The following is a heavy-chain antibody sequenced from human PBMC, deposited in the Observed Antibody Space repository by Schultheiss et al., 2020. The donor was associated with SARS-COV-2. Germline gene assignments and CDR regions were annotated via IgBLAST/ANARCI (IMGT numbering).Heavy chain of an antibody. V-gene: IGHV4-31*03. CDR2: IYYSGST. CDR1: GGSISSGGYY. CDR3: ARDGSSGYYYF. Sequence: SETLSLTCTVSGGSISSGGYYWSWIRQHPGKGLEWIGYIYYSGSTYYNPSLKSRVTISVDTSKNQFSLKLSSVTAADTAVYYCARDGSSGYYYFWGQGTLVTVSS. D-gene: IGHD3-22*01. J-gene: IGHJ4*02.